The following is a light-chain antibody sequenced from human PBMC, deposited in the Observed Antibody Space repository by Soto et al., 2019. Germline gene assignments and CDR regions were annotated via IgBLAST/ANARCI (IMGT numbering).Light chain of an antibody. J-gene: IGKJ2*01. Sequence: ENVLTQSPGTLSLSPGERATLSCRASQSVSSDYLAWYQQKPGQAPRLLIYGASSRATGIPDRLSGSGSGTDFTLTISRLEPEDFAVYYCQQYGTSPRTFGQGTKLEIK. CDR2: GAS. CDR3: QQYGTSPRT. V-gene: IGKV3-20*01. CDR1: QSVSSDY.